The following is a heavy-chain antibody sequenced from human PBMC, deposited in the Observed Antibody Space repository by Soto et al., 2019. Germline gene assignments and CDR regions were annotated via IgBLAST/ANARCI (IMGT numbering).Heavy chain of an antibody. V-gene: IGHV3-30*18. CDR1: GFTFKTYA. CDR3: AKVIGVGYTLTSIGMDD. J-gene: IGHJ4*02. Sequence: QVQLVESGGGVVQPGRSLRLSCAASGFTFKTYAMYWVRQAPGKGLEWGALISSDGNNKYHADSVKGRFTISRDNYKNTRDLQMDSLRTEDTAIYYCAKVIGVGYTLTSIGMDDWGQGTLVTVSS. CDR2: ISSDGNNK. D-gene: IGHD6-6*01.